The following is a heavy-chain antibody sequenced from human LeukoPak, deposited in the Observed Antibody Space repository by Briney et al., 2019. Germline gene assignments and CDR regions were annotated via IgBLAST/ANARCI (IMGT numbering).Heavy chain of an antibody. Sequence: SETLSLTCTVSGGSISSSSYYWGWIRQPPGKGLEWIGSIYYSGSTYYNPSLKSRVTISVDTSKNQFSLKLSSVTATDTAVYYSASEVEMATIRNWGQGTLVTVSS. CDR1: GGSISSSSYY. J-gene: IGHJ4*02. D-gene: IGHD5-24*01. CDR3: ASEVEMATIRN. CDR2: IYYSGST. V-gene: IGHV4-39*01.